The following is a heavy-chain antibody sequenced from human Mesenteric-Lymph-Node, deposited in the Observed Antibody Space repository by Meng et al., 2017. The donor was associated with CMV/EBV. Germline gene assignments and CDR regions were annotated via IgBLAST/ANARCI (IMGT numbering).Heavy chain of an antibody. CDR2: IDWRSGNI. Sequence: SLKISCAASGFNFDVYTMHWVRHAPGKGLEWVSGIDWRSGNIGYADSVKGRFTVSRENAKNSLYLQMNSLRAGDTAVYYCARARTSYYDILTGYRVSSYGMDVWGQGTTVTVSS. CDR3: ARARTSYYDILTGYRVSSYGMDV. CDR1: GFNFDVYT. V-gene: IGHV3-9*01. D-gene: IGHD3-9*01. J-gene: IGHJ6*02.